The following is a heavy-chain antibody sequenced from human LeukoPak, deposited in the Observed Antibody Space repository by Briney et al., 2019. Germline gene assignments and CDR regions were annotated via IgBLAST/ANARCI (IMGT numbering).Heavy chain of an antibody. Sequence: SETLSLTCAVYGGSFSGYYWSWIRQPPGKGLEWIGEINHSGSTNYNPSLKSRVTISVDTSKNQFSLKLSSVTAADTAVYYCARGDYSSPFDCWGQGTLVTVSS. V-gene: IGHV4-34*01. CDR2: INHSGST. J-gene: IGHJ4*02. CDR1: GGSFSGYY. D-gene: IGHD3-22*01. CDR3: ARGDYSSPFDC.